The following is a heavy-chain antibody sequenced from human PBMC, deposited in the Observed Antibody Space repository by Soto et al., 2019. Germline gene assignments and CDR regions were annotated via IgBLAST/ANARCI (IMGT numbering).Heavy chain of an antibody. J-gene: IGHJ5*02. CDR2: ISSSSITI. Sequence: EVQLVESGGGLVQPGGSLRLSCAASGFTFSSDSMNCVRKAPGKGLEWVSYISSSSITIYYADSVKGRSTISRDNAKNSLYLQMNSLRAEDTAVYYCAREEGLLNWFDPWGQGTLVTVSS. CDR1: GFTFSSDS. D-gene: IGHD1-26*01. V-gene: IGHV3-48*01. CDR3: AREEGLLNWFDP.